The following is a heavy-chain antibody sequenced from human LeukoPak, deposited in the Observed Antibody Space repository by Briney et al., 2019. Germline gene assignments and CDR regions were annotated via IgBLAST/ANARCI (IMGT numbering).Heavy chain of an antibody. Sequence: GGSLRLSCAASGFTFSSYSMNWVRQAPGKGLEWVSSISSSSSYIYYADSVKGRFTISRDNAKNSLYLQMNSLRVEDTALYYCAKGGPNYVPAAMWGWFDPWGQGTLVTVSS. D-gene: IGHD2-2*01. CDR2: ISSSSSYI. CDR1: GFTFSSYS. V-gene: IGHV3-21*04. CDR3: AKGGPNYVPAAMWGWFDP. J-gene: IGHJ5*02.